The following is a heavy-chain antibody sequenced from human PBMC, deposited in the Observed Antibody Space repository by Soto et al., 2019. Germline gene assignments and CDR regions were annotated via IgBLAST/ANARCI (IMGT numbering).Heavy chain of an antibody. J-gene: IGHJ4*02. CDR3: ARISYSSRTPYFDA. CDR1: WDSVAINNVP. Sequence: HTLSLPFAISWDSVAINNVPCNLIRQSPSRGVEWLGSTYYRSKWYNDYPVYAKSQITINPDTSKNQYSLQLKSVTPEVTAVYYSARISYSSRTPYFDAWGQGTPVTVSS. V-gene: IGHV6-1*01. CDR2: TYYRSKWYN. D-gene: IGHD6-13*01.